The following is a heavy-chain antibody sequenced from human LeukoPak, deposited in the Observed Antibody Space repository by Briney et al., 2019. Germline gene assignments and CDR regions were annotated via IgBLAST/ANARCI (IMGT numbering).Heavy chain of an antibody. CDR1: GYTFTDYA. CDR2: ITAGNGNT. V-gene: IGHV1-3*03. J-gene: IGHJ4*02. D-gene: IGHD2-15*01. CDR3: ARATIGYCSGGSCYSLGY. Sequence: ASVKVSCKASGYTFTDYAMHWVRQAPGQRLEWMGWITAGNGNTKYSQEFQGRVTITRNTSISTAYMELSSLRSEDTAVYYCARATIGYCSGGSCYSLGYWGQGTLVTVSS.